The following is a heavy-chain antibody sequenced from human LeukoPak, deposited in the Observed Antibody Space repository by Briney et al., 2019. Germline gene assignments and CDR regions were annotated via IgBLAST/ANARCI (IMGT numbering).Heavy chain of an antibody. Sequence: PSETLSLTCTVSGGSISSYYWSWIRQPPGQGLGWIGYIYYSGSTNYNPSLKSRVTISLDTSKNQFSLTLSSVTAADTAVYYCARETYCSGGSCYSEGAFDIWGQGTMVTVSS. V-gene: IGHV4-59*01. D-gene: IGHD2-15*01. CDR3: ARETYCSGGSCYSEGAFDI. J-gene: IGHJ3*02. CDR1: GGSISSYY. CDR2: IYYSGST.